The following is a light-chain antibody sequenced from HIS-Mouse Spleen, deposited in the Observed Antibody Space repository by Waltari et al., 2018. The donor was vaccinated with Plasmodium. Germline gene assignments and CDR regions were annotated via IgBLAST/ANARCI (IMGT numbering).Light chain of an antibody. J-gene: IGKJ1*01. CDR1: QSLVHSDGHTY. Sequence: DVVMTQSPLSLPVTLGQPASISCRSSQSLVHSDGHTYLNWFQQRPGQSPRRLIYKVSKRDSGVPDRFSGSGSGTDFTLKISRVEAEDVGVYYCMQGTRWPGTFGQGTKVEIK. CDR3: MQGTRWPGT. V-gene: IGKV2-30*02. CDR2: KVS.